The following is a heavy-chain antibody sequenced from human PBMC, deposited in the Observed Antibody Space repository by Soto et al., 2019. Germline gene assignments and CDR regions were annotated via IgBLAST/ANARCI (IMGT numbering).Heavy chain of an antibody. V-gene: IGHV3-33*01. D-gene: IGHD6-6*01. CDR3: ARDPRTARASAMDV. J-gene: IGHJ6*02. CDR1: GFIFSNFG. Sequence: PEGSLRLSCAASGFIFSNFGMHWVRQAPGKGLEWVAGVWYDGSNGVSADSVEGRFTISRDNSKNTLYLQMTSLRAEDTAVYYCARDPRTARASAMDVWGQGTTVTVSS. CDR2: VWYDGSNG.